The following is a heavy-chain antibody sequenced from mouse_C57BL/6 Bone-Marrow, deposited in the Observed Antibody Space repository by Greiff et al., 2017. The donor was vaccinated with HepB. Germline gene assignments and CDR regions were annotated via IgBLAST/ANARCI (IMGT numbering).Heavy chain of an antibody. Sequence: QVQLQQPGAELVMPGASVKLSCKASGYTFTSYWVHWVKQRPGQGLEWIGEIDPSDSYTNYNQKFKGKSTLTVDKSSSTAYMQLSSLTSEDSAVYYCARWGGAMDYWGQGTSVTVSS. CDR2: IDPSDSYT. V-gene: IGHV1-69*01. CDR1: GYTFTSYW. J-gene: IGHJ4*01. CDR3: ARWGGAMDY.